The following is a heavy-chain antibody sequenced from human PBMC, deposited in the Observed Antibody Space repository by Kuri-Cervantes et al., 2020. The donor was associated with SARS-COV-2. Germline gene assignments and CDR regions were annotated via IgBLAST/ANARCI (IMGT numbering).Heavy chain of an antibody. Sequence: SQTLSLTCAISGDGVSNNIGAWNWIRQSPERGLEWLGRTYYRSKWYNDYATSVQSRISINPDTSKNQFSLHLKSVTPEDTAVYYCAREVYCNGGSCYGDNWFDPWGQGTLVTVSS. CDR3: AREVYCNGGSCYGDNWFDP. CDR1: GDGVSNNIGA. D-gene: IGHD2-15*01. CDR2: TYYRSKWYN. V-gene: IGHV6-1*01. J-gene: IGHJ5*02.